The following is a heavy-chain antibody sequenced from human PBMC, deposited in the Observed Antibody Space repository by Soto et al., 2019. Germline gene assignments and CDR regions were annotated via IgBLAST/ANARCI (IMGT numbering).Heavy chain of an antibody. V-gene: IGHV3-64*01. CDR3: AREGYCSSTSRYSFDY. CDR1: GFTFSSYA. D-gene: IGHD2-2*01. CDR2: ISSNGGST. Sequence: EVQLVESGGGLVQPGGSLRLSCAASGFTFSSYAMHWVRQAPGKVLEYVSAISSNGGSTYYANSVKGRFTISRDNSKNTLDLQMGSLRAEDLAVYYCAREGYCSSTSRYSFDYWGQGTLVTVSS. J-gene: IGHJ4*02.